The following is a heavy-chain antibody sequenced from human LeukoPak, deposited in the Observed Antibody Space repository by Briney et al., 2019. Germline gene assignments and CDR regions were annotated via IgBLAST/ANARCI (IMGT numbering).Heavy chain of an antibody. CDR1: GDSVSSTTAA. D-gene: IGHD1-26*01. J-gene: IGHJ5*02. V-gene: IGHV6-1*01. Sequence: SQTLSLTCAISGDSVSSTTAAWNWTRHSPSRGLEWLGRTYQRAKRYNDYAESLRSRITIKPDTSKKHFSLQLNVVTPDDTAVYYCGRDPGGGWFDTWGQGTLVTVSS. CDR3: GRDPGGGWFDT. CDR2: TYQRAKRYN.